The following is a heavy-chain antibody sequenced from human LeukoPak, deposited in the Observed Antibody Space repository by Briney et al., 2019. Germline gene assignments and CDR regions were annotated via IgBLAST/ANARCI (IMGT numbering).Heavy chain of an antibody. CDR2: IYYSGST. D-gene: IGHD1-26*01. Sequence: SETLSLTCTVSGGSISSYYWSWLRQPPGKGLEWIGHIYYSGSTNYNPSLKSRVTMSVDTSKNHLSLKLSSVTAADTAVYYCAREYSGSYWTGYYFDYWGQGTLVTVSS. CDR1: GGSISSYY. CDR3: AREYSGSYWTGYYFDY. J-gene: IGHJ4*02. V-gene: IGHV4-59*12.